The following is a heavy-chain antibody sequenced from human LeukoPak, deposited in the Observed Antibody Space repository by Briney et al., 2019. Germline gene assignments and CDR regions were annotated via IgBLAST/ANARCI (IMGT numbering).Heavy chain of an antibody. J-gene: IGHJ4*02. Sequence: SETLSLTCAVYGGSFSGYYWSWIRQPPGKGLEWIGKINHSGSTNYNPSLKSRVTISVDTSKNQFSLKLSSVTAADTAVYYCASTFYGSGSYSIAFDYWGQGTLVTVSS. V-gene: IGHV4-34*01. CDR3: ASTFYGSGSYSIAFDY. CDR2: INHSGST. D-gene: IGHD3-10*01. CDR1: GGSFSGYY.